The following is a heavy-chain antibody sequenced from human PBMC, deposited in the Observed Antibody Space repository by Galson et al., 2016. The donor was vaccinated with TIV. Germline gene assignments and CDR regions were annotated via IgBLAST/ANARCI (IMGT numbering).Heavy chain of an antibody. J-gene: IGHJ6*02. V-gene: IGHV1-69*04. CDR2: IIPILGVT. CDR3: AGVSPDSRGGSGMAV. CDR1: GDTFSSYA. D-gene: IGHD3-16*01. Sequence: SVKVSCKASGDTFSSYAISWVRQAPGQGLEWMGRIIPILGVTNHAQNFQGRVTITADKSTSTVYMDLSNLKSDDTAGYLCAGVSPDSRGGSGMAVWGQGTTVTVSS.